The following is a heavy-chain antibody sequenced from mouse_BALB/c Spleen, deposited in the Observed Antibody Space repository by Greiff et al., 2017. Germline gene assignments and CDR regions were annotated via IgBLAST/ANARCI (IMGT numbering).Heavy chain of an antibody. J-gene: IGHJ3*01. CDR3: ASIYYYGTGFAY. V-gene: IGHV1-4*01. CDR2: INPSSGYT. D-gene: IGHD1-1*01. CDR1: GYTFTSYT. Sequence: QVQLKQSGAELARPGASVKMSCKASGYTFTSYTMHWVKQRPGQGLEWIGYINPSSGYTNYNQKFKDKATLTADKSSSTAYMQLSSLTSEDSAVYYCASIYYYGTGFAYWGQGTLVTVSA.